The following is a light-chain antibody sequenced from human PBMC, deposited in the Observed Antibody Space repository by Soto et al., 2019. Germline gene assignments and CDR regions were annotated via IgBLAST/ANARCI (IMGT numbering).Light chain of an antibody. Sequence: DIVMTQSPLSLPVTPGEPASISCRSSQSLLHSDGYTYFDWYLQKPGQSPQLLIYLGSNRASGVPDRFSGSGSGTDFTLKISKVEAEDFGVYYCMQAIQTPWTFGQGTKVEI. J-gene: IGKJ1*01. CDR3: MQAIQTPWT. CDR1: QSLLHSDGYTY. CDR2: LGS. V-gene: IGKV2-28*01.